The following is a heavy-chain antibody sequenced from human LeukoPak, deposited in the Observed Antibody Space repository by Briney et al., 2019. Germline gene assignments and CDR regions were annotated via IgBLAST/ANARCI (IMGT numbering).Heavy chain of an antibody. V-gene: IGHV1-2*04. D-gene: IGHD3-16*02. Sequence: ASVKVSCKASGYTFTGYYMHWVRQAPGQGLEWMGWINPNSGGTNYAQKFQGWVTMTRDTSISTAYMELSRLRSDDTAVYYCARSPIMITFGGVIAPPFDYWGRGTLVTVSS. CDR3: ARSPIMITFGGVIAPPFDY. CDR1: GYTFTGYY. CDR2: INPNSGGT. J-gene: IGHJ4*02.